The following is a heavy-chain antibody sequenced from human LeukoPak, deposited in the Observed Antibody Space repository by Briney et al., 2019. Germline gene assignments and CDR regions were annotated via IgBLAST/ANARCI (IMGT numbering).Heavy chain of an antibody. J-gene: IGHJ4*02. CDR1: GFTVSSNY. V-gene: IGHV3-53*01. CDR2: IYSGGST. Sequence: GGSLRLSCAASGFTVSSNYMSWVRQAPGKGLEWVSVIYSGGSTYYADSVKGRFTISRDNSKNTLYLQMNSLRAEDTAVYYCARSIAAAGTPDYWGQGTLVTVSS. D-gene: IGHD6-13*01. CDR3: ARSIAAAGTPDY.